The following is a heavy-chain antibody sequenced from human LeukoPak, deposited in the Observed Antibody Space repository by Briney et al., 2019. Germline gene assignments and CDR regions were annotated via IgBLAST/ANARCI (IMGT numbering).Heavy chain of an antibody. CDR3: ARVAPQNAYCSGGSCYAFDI. J-gene: IGHJ3*02. Sequence: SETLSLTCTVSGGSLCSFFWRWIPPPPGKGLGGVGYIYYSGSTNYNPTLKSRVTISVDTSKNQFSLKPSSVTAADTAVYYCARVAPQNAYCSGGSCYAFDIWGQGTMVTVSS. D-gene: IGHD2-15*01. CDR2: IYYSGST. V-gene: IGHV4-59*01. CDR1: GGSLCSFF.